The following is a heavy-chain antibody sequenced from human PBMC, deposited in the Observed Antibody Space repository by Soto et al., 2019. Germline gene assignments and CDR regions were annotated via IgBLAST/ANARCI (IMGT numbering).Heavy chain of an antibody. Sequence: QVQLVQSGAEVKKPGASVKVSCKASGYTFTSYYMHWVRQAPGQGLEWMGIINPSGGSTSYAQKFQGRVTMTRDTSTSTVYMELSSLRSEDTAVYYCATLYTSYCYGSGSSLDYWGQGTLVTVSS. CDR2: INPSGGST. V-gene: IGHV1-46*03. J-gene: IGHJ4*02. CDR1: GYTFTSYY. CDR3: ATLYTSYCYGSGSSLDY. D-gene: IGHD3-10*01.